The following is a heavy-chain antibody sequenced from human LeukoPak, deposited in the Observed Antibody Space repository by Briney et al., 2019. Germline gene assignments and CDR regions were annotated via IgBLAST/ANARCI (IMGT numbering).Heavy chain of an antibody. D-gene: IGHD4-17*01. CDR1: GFIFSSYG. J-gene: IGHJ4*02. CDR2: IRYDGSNK. CDR3: AKDVTTVTTEGDY. Sequence: GGSLRLSCAASGFIFSSYGMHWVRQAPGKGLEWVAFIRYDGSNKYYVDSVKGRFTISRDNSKNTLSLQMNSLRTDDTAMYYCAKDVTTVTTEGDYWGQGTLVTVSS. V-gene: IGHV3-30*02.